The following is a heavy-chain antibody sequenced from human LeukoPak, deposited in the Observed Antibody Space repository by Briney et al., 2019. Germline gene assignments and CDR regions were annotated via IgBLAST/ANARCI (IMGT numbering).Heavy chain of an antibody. Sequence: GGSLRLSCAASGFTFSSYAMSWVRQAPGKGLEWVSAISGSGGSTYYADSVKGRFTISRDNSKNTLYLQMNSLRAEDTAVYYCAKDRAYCGGDCYSHVTDAFDIWGQGTMVTVSS. V-gene: IGHV3-23*01. D-gene: IGHD2-21*02. CDR2: ISGSGGST. CDR1: GFTFSSYA. J-gene: IGHJ3*02. CDR3: AKDRAYCGGDCYSHVTDAFDI.